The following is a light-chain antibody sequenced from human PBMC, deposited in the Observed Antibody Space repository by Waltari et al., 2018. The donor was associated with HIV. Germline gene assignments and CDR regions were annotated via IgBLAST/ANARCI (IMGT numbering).Light chain of an antibody. CDR2: EVS. Sequence: QSALTQPASVSGSPGPSITISCTGTSRDLDNFKSVSWYQHHPGKAPKVIIYEVSNRPSGVSYRFSGSKSGHTASLTISGLQAEDEADYFCMSYISSATPEFGGGTKLTVL. CDR3: MSYISSATPE. V-gene: IGLV2-14*01. CDR1: SRDLDNFKS. J-gene: IGLJ3*02.